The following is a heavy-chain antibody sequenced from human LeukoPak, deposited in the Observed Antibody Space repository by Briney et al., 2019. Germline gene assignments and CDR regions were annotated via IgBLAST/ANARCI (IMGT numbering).Heavy chain of an antibody. CDR2: INHSGST. CDR1: GGSLRGYY. D-gene: IGHD5-24*01. Sequence: PSETLSLTCAVYGGSLRGYYGSWIRQPPGKGLEWIGEINHSGSTNYNPSLKSRVTISVDTSKNQFSLRPTSVTAADTAVYYCARQNYNYYFWGQGTLVTVSS. J-gene: IGHJ4*02. V-gene: IGHV4-34*01. CDR3: ARQNYNYYF.